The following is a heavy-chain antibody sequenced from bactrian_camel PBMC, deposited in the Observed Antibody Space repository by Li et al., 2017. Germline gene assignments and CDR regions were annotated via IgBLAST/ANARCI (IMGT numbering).Heavy chain of an antibody. Sequence: HVQLVESGGGSVEAGGSLTLSCAVSGYSGRCMGWFRQVPGQKREGVAGFDSDGATSYRDSVKGRFTISQDNAKKILYLQMNSLKPEDTAMYYCAADPRGLGGICALGRRDVEYWGQGTQVTVS. CDR1: GYSGRC. J-gene: IGHJ4*01. CDR2: FDSDGAT. CDR3: AADPRGLGGICALGRRDVEY. D-gene: IGHD6*01. V-gene: IGHV3S53*01.